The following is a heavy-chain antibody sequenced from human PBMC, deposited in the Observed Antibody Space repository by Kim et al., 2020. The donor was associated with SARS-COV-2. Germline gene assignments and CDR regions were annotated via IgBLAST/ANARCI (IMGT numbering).Heavy chain of an antibody. V-gene: IGHV3-66*01. Sequence: STYYGDSVKGRATISRDTSKNTLYLQLNSLRGEDTAVYYCARDLVVGGLDYWGQGTLVTVSS. CDR2: ST. CDR3: ARDLVVGGLDY. J-gene: IGHJ4*02. D-gene: IGHD2-15*01.